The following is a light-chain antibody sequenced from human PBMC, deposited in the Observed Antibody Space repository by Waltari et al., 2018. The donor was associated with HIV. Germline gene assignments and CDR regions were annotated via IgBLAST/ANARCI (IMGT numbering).Light chain of an antibody. CDR2: GAS. J-gene: IGKJ4*01. CDR1: QNIHNT. V-gene: IGKV3-15*01. CDR3: KQYNKWPRT. Sequence: VMTPSPSPLSVSPGDRATPSCRASQNIHNTLAWYQLNPGKAPRLLIYGASRRATGIPARFSGSGSGTDFTLNISTLQSEDFAGYYCKQYNKWPRTFGGGTKVEIK.